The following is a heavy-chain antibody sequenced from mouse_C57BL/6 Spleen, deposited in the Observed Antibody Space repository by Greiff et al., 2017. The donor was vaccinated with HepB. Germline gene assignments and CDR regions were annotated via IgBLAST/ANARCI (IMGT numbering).Heavy chain of an antibody. V-gene: IGHV2-6*01. D-gene: IGHD2-4*01. CDR1: GFSLTSYG. CDR3: ARYDYDDNAMDY. J-gene: IGHJ4*01. CDR2: IWGVGST. Sequence: QVQLQQSGPGLVAPSQSLSITCTVSGFSLTSYGVDWVRQSPGKGLEWLGVIWGVGSTNYNSALKSRLSISKDNSKSQVFLKMNSLQTDDTAMYYCARYDYDDNAMDYWGQGTSVTVSS.